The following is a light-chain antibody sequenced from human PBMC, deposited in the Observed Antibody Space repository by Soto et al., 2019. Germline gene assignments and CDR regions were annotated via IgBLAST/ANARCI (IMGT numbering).Light chain of an antibody. CDR3: QSYDSSLRGSV. J-gene: IGLJ2*01. CDR2: SNG. CDR1: SSDLGADFV. Sequence: QSVLTQPPSVSGAPGQRVTISCTGSSSDLGADFVVHWYQHHPGTAPKLLIYSNGNRPSGVPNRFSGFKSGTSASLAITGLRAEDEADYYCQSYDSSLRGSVFGGGTKLTVL. V-gene: IGLV1-40*01.